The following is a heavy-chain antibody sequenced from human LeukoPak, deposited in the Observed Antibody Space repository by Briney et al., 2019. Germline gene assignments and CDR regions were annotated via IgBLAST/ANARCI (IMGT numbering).Heavy chain of an antibody. V-gene: IGHV3-9*01. CDR1: GFTFDDYA. Sequence: GRSLRLSCAASGFTFDDYAMHWVRQAPGKGMEWVSGISWNSGSIGYADSVKGRFTISRDNAKNPLYLQMNSLRAEDTAVYYCAKDSSCSSTSCYTRYFDYWGQGTLVTVSS. J-gene: IGHJ4*02. CDR2: ISWNSGSI. D-gene: IGHD2-2*02. CDR3: AKDSSCSSTSCYTRYFDY.